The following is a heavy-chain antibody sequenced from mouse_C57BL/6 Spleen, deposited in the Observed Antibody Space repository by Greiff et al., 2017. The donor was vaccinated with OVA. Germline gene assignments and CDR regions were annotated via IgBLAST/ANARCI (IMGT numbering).Heavy chain of an antibody. V-gene: IGHV1-61*01. CDR3: ARFTTGYYFDY. CDR2: IYPSDSET. Sequence: VQLQQPGAELVRPGSSVKLSCKASGYTFTSYWMDWVKQRPGQGLEWIGNIYPSDSETHYNQKFKDKATLTVDKSSSTAYMQLSSLTSEDSAVYYCARFTTGYYFDYWGQGTTLTVSS. J-gene: IGHJ2*01. D-gene: IGHD2-12*01. CDR1: GYTFTSYW.